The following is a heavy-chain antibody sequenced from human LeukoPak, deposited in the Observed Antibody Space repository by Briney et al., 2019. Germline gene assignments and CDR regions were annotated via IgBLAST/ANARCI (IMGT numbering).Heavy chain of an antibody. J-gene: IGHJ5*02. CDR1: GGTFNNYA. V-gene: IGHV1-69*13. CDR2: IIPIFGSS. D-gene: IGHD5-18*01. Sequence: SVKVSCKASGGTFNNYAINWVRQAPGQGLEWMGGIIPIFGSSNYAQKFQGRVTITADESTTTAYMELSSLRSEDTAVYYCARVTHTELSTWFDPWGQGTLVTVSS. CDR3: ARVTHTELSTWFDP.